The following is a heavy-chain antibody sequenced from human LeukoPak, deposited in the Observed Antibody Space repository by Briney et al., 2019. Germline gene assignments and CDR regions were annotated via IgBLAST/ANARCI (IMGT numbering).Heavy chain of an antibody. J-gene: IGHJ4*02. CDR2: ISYDGSNE. Sequence: GGSLRLSCAASGFTFSSYAMHWVRQAPGKELEGVAVISYDGSNEYYADSMKGRFTISRDNSKNTLYLQMNSLRAEDTAVYYCAKWMYYYDSSGFDYWGQGTLVTVSS. CDR1: GFTFSSYA. CDR3: AKWMYYYDSSGFDY. D-gene: IGHD3-22*01. V-gene: IGHV3-30*18.